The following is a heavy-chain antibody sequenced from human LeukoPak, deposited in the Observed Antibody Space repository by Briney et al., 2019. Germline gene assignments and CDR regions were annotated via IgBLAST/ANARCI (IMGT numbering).Heavy chain of an antibody. V-gene: IGHV1-69*13. D-gene: IGHD6-13*01. J-gene: IGHJ3*02. CDR3: ARLYSSRLVDAFDI. Sequence: SVKVSCKASGGTFSSYAISWVRQAPGQGLEWMGGIIPIFGTANYAQKFQGRVTITADESTSTAYMELSSLRSEDTAVYYFARLYSSRLVDAFDIWGQGTMVTVSS. CDR1: GGTFSSYA. CDR2: IIPIFGTA.